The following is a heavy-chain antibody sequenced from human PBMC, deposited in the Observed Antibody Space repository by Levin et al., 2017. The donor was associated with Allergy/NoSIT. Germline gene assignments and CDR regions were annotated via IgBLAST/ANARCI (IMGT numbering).Heavy chain of an antibody. V-gene: IGHV4-39*01. Sequence: SETLSLTCTVSGGSISSSSYYWGWIRQPPGKGLEWIGSIYYSGNTYYNPSLKSRVTISVDTSKNQFSLKLSSVTAADTAVYYCARRSGDILTGYYMSSYWYFDLWGRGTLVTVSS. D-gene: IGHD3-9*01. J-gene: IGHJ2*01. CDR3: ARRSGDILTGYYMSSYWYFDL. CDR1: GGSISSSSYY. CDR2: IYYSGNT.